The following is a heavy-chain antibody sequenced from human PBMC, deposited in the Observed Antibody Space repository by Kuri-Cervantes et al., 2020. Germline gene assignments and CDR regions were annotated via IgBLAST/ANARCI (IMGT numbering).Heavy chain of an antibody. J-gene: IGHJ3*02. V-gene: IGHV3-74*01. Sequence: GESLKISCAASGFTFSSYWMHWVRQAPGKGLVWVSRINSDGSSTSYADSVKGRFTISRDNAKNTLYLQMNSLRAEDTAVYYCARGGYEDGYNSVPPDAFDIWGQGTMVTVSS. CDR1: GFTFSSYW. D-gene: IGHD5-24*01. CDR2: INSDGSST. CDR3: ARGGYEDGYNSVPPDAFDI.